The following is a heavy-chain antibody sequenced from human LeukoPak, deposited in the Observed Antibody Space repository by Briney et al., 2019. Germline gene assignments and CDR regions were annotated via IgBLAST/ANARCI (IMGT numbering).Heavy chain of an antibody. CDR2: ISDSGST. V-gene: IGHV4-59*08. CDR1: GDSISSYF. CDR3: ARRGWYFDL. Sequence: SETLSLTCAVSGDSISSYFWSWIRQPPGKGLEWIGYISDSGSTNYNPSLKSRVTISLDTSKNKLSLKLSSVTAADTAVYYCARRGWYFDLWGRGTLVTVSS. J-gene: IGHJ2*01.